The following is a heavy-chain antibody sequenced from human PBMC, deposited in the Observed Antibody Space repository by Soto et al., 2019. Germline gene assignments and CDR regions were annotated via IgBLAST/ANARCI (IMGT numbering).Heavy chain of an antibody. V-gene: IGHV4-34*01. D-gene: IGHD6-13*01. CDR3: ARGREDQQLVFDY. CDR1: GGSLSGYY. J-gene: IGHJ4*02. CDR2: INHSGST. Sequence: SETLSLTCAVYGGSLSGYYWSWIRQPPGKGLEWIGEINHSGSTNYNPSLKSRAIISVDTSKNQFSLKLTSVTAADTAVYYCARGREDQQLVFDYWGQEXLVT.